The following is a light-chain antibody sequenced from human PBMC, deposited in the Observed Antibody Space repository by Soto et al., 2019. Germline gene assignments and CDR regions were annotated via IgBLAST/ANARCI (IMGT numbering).Light chain of an antibody. CDR1: QSVSSN. CDR2: GAS. Sequence: EIVMTQSPATLSVSPGERATLSCRASQSVSSNLAWYQQKPGQAPRLLIYGASIRATGIPARFSGSGSGTEFTLTISSLQSEDVADYYCQQYNNWLWTFGQGTKVEIK. J-gene: IGKJ1*01. V-gene: IGKV3D-15*01. CDR3: QQYNNWLWT.